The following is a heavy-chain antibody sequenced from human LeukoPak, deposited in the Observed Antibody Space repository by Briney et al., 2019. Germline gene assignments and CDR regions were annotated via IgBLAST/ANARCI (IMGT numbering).Heavy chain of an antibody. Sequence: PGGSLRLSCAASGFTFSSYWMSWVRQAPGKGLEWVANINQDGSEKYYVDSVKGRFTISRDNAKNSLYLQMNGLRAEDTAVYYCARKTPYCSGGSCYLRYYFDYWGQGTLVTVSS. CDR3: ARKTPYCSGGSCYLRYYFDY. CDR1: GFTFSSYW. CDR2: INQDGSEK. V-gene: IGHV3-7*01. J-gene: IGHJ4*02. D-gene: IGHD2-15*01.